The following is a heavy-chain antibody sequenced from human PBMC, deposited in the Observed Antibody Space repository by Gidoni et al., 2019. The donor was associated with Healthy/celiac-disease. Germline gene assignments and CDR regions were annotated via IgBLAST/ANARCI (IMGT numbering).Heavy chain of an antibody. CDR1: GGPISSSSYY. Sequence: QLQLQESGPGLVKPSETLSRTCTVSGGPISSSSYYWGWIRQPPGKGLEWIGSIYYSGSTYYNPSIKRRGTISVDTSKNQFSLKLSSVTAADTAVYYCARLKDGIAAAVPDYWGQGTLVTVSS. V-gene: IGHV4-39*01. D-gene: IGHD6-13*01. CDR3: ARLKDGIAAAVPDY. J-gene: IGHJ4*02. CDR2: IYYSGST.